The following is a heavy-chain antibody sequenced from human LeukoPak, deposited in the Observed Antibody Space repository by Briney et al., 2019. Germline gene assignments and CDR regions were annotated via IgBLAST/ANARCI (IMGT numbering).Heavy chain of an antibody. CDR3: ARAIAARHYYYMDV. CDR1: GFTVSSNY. CDR2: IYSGGST. V-gene: IGHV3-66*02. J-gene: IGHJ6*03. D-gene: IGHD6-6*01. Sequence: GGSLRLSCAASGFTVSSNYMSWVRQAPGKGLEWVSVIYSGGSTYYADSVKGRFTISRDNSKNTLYLQMNSLRAEDTAVYYCARAIAARHYYYMDVWGKGTTVTVSS.